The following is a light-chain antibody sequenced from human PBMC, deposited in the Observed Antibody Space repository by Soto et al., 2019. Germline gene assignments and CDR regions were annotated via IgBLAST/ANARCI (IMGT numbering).Light chain of an antibody. CDR3: SSKRGSRGV. CDR2: DVS. J-gene: IGLJ1*01. CDR1: SSDVGGYDY. V-gene: IGLV2-14*01. Sequence: QSVLTQPASVSGSPGQTITISCTGTSSDVGGYDYVSWHQQHPGKAPKLMIYDVSKRPSGVSNRFSGSKSGNTASLTISGLQAEDEADYYCSSKRGSRGVFGTGTKVTVL.